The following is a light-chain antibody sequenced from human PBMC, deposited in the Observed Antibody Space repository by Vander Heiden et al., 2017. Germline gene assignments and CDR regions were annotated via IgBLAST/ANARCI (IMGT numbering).Light chain of an antibody. CDR2: GAS. CDR1: QSVSSN. CDR3: QQYNNWPPYT. J-gene: IGKJ2*01. Sequence: IVMTQVPATLSVSPGERATLSCRASQSVSSNLAWYQQKPGQAPRLLIYGASTRATGIPARFSGSGSGTEFTLTISSLQSEDFAVYYCQQYNNWPPYTFGQGTKLEIK. V-gene: IGKV3-15*01.